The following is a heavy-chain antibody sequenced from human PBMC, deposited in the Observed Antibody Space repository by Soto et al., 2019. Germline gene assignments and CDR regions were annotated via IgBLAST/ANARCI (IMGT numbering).Heavy chain of an antibody. V-gene: IGHV1-69*01. CDR2: IIPIFGTA. J-gene: IGHJ5*02. CDR1: GGTFSSYA. D-gene: IGHD3-9*01. Sequence: ASVKVSCKASGGTFSSYAISWVRQAPGQRLEWMGGIIPIFGTANYAQKFQGRVTITADESTSTAYMELSSLRSEDTAVYYCARGEYYDILTGYHTRPLGWFDPWGQGTLVTVSS. CDR3: ARGEYYDILTGYHTRPLGWFDP.